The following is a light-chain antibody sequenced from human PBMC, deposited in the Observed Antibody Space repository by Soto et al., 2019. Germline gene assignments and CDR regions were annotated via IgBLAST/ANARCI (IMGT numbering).Light chain of an antibody. J-gene: IGLJ3*02. V-gene: IGLV2-14*01. Sequence: QSALTQPPSASGSPGQTVTISCTGTSSDVGGYDYVSWYQQHPGEAPKLIIYEVTKRPSGVSNRFSGSKSGNTASLTISGLQAEDEADYYCSSYTSSSTWVFGGGTKLTVL. CDR3: SSYTSSSTWV. CDR2: EVT. CDR1: SSDVGGYDY.